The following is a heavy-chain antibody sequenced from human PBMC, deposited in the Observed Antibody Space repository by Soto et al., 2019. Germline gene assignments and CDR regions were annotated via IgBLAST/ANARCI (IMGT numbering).Heavy chain of an antibody. D-gene: IGHD6-6*01. CDR1: GYTFTSYG. J-gene: IGHJ6*02. CDR3: AREYSSSSRPRAYYYYYGMDV. CDR2: ISAYNGNT. V-gene: IGHV1-18*01. Sequence: QVQLVQSGAEVKKPGASVKVSCKASGYTFTSYGISWVRQAPGQGLEWMGWISAYNGNTNYAQKLQGRVTMTTDTSTSTAYMELRSLRSDDTAVYYCAREYSSSSRPRAYYYYYGMDVWGQGTTVTVSS.